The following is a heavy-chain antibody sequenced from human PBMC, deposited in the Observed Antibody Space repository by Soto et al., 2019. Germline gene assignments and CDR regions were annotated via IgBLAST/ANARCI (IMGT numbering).Heavy chain of an antibody. D-gene: IGHD6-13*01. J-gene: IGHJ4*02. CDR3: ARVGPYSSSHYYFDY. CDR1: GGSISSYY. Sequence: SETLSLTCTVSGGSISSYYWSWIRQPAGKGLEWIGRIYTSGSTNYNPSLKSRVTMSVDTSKNQFSLKLSSVTAADTAVYYCARVGPYSSSHYYFDYWGQGTLVTVSS. CDR2: IYTSGST. V-gene: IGHV4-4*07.